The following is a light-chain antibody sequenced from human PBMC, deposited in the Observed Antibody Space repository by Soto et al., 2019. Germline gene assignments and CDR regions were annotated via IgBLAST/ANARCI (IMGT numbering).Light chain of an antibody. V-gene: IGLV2-23*02. Sequence: QSVLTQPASVSGSPGQSITISCTGASSDVGSYDLVSWYQQHPGKTPKLIIYEANNRPSGVSVRFSASKSGNTASLRISGLQPEDEADYYCSSYAGSSSFVVFGGGTKLTVL. J-gene: IGLJ2*01. CDR2: EAN. CDR1: SSDVGSYDL. CDR3: SSYAGSSSFVV.